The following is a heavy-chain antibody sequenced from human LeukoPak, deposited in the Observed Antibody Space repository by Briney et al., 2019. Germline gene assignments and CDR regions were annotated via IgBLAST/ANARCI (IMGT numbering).Heavy chain of an antibody. CDR3: AKDQQWGGFDY. V-gene: IGHV3-21*04. CDR1: GFIFSGSD. Sequence: GGSLRLSCAASGFIFSGSDMNWVRQAPGKGLEWLASISSSGNYIYYADSLKGRLTISRDNSKNTLYLQMNSLRAEDTAVYYCAKDQQWGGFDYWGQGTLVTVSS. CDR2: ISSSGNYI. D-gene: IGHD1-26*01. J-gene: IGHJ4*02.